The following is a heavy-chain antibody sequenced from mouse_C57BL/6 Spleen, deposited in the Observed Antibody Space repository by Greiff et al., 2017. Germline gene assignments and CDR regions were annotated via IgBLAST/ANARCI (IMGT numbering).Heavy chain of an antibody. CDR3: ARWAYGSSYDFDY. Sequence: EVQLQQSGPELVKPGASVKMSCKASGYTFTDYNMHWVKQSHGKSLEWIGYINPNNGGTSYNQKFKGKATLTVNKSSSTAYMELRSLTSEDSAVYYCARWAYGSSYDFDYWGQGTTLTVSS. J-gene: IGHJ2*01. CDR1: GYTFTDYN. CDR2: INPNNGGT. V-gene: IGHV1-22*01. D-gene: IGHD1-1*01.